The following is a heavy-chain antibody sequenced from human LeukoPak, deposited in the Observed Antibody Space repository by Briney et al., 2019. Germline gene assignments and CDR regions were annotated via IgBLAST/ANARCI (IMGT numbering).Heavy chain of an antibody. CDR1: GGSISSYY. V-gene: IGHV4-59*01. CDR3: ARALGGYSYGYKFDY. CDR2: IYYSGST. Sequence: SETLSLTCTVSGGSISSYYWSWIRQPPGKGLEWIGYIYYSGSTNYNPSLKSRVTISVDTSKNQFSLKLGSVTAADTAVYYCARALGGYSYGYKFDYWGQGTLVTVSS. D-gene: IGHD5-18*01. J-gene: IGHJ4*02.